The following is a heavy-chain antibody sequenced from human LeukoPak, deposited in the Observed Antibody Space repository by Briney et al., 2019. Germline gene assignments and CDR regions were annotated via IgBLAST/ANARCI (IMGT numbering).Heavy chain of an antibody. J-gene: IGHJ4*02. V-gene: IGHV3-21*01. CDR1: GFTFSSCG. CDR2: IGPTGTDR. D-gene: IGHD1-14*01. CDR3: ATETIGRHYDY. Sequence: GGSLRLSCAASGFTFSSCGLNWVRQAPGKGLECVSSIGPTGTDRYYADSVRGRFTISRDNAKNSMYLQMDSLRDEDTAVYYCATETIGRHYDYWGQGTLLTVSS.